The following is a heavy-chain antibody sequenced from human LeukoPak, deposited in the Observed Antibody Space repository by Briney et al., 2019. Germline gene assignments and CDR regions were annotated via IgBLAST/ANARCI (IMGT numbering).Heavy chain of an antibody. CDR2: ISWNSGSI. V-gene: IGHV3-9*01. D-gene: IGHD6-13*01. CDR1: GFTFDDYA. CDR3: AKDTGSSWYGSGAFDI. J-gene: IGHJ3*02. Sequence: PGRSLRLSCAASGFTFDDYAMHWVRQAPGKGLEWVSGISWNSGSIGYADSVKGRFTISRDNAKNSLYLQMNSLRAEDTALYYCAKDTGSSWYGSGAFDIWGQGTMVTVSS.